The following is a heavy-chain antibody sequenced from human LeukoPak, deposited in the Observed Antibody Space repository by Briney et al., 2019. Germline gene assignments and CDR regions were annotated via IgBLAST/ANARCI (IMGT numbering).Heavy chain of an antibody. J-gene: IGHJ4*02. CDR3: ASGADYDFWSGYLSPPGY. V-gene: IGHV1-46*01. Sequence: ASVKVSCKASGYTFTSYYMHWVRQAPGQGLEWMGITNPSGGSTSYAQKFQGRVTMTRDTSTSTVYMELSSLRSEDTAVYYCASGADYDFWSGYLSPPGYWGQGTLVTVSS. CDR1: GYTFTSYY. D-gene: IGHD3-3*01. CDR2: TNPSGGST.